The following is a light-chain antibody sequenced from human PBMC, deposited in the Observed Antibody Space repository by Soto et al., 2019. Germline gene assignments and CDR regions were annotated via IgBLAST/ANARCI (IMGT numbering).Light chain of an antibody. CDR1: QSVSNSY. V-gene: IGKV3-20*01. Sequence: ENVLMQSPGTLSLSPGERSTLSCRASQSVSNSYLAWYQQKPGQGPRLLIYGASYRATGIPARFSGSGSGTEFTLTISSLQSEDFAVYYCQQYSTWPRTFGQGTKVDI. J-gene: IGKJ1*01. CDR2: GAS. CDR3: QQYSTWPRT.